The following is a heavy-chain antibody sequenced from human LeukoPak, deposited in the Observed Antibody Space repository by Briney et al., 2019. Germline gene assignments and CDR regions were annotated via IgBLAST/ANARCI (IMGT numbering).Heavy chain of an antibody. Sequence: GGSLRLSCAASGFTFSSYSMNWVRQAPGKGLEWVSSISSSSSYIYYADSVKGRFTISRDNSKNTLYLQMNSLRAEDTAVYYCAKDGPLYGSGSYVDYWGQGTLVTVSS. D-gene: IGHD3-10*01. CDR1: GFTFSSYS. J-gene: IGHJ4*02. V-gene: IGHV3-21*01. CDR2: ISSSSSYI. CDR3: AKDGPLYGSGSYVDY.